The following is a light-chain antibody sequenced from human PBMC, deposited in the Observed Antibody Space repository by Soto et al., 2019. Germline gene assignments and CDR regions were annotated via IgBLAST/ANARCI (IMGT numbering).Light chain of an antibody. J-gene: IGKJ2*01. CDR2: DAS. Sequence: DIQMTQSPSSLSASVGDRVTITCQASQDISSYLNWYQQKPGKAPKLLIYDASNLETGVPSRFSGSGSGTDFTLTISSLQPEDTATYYCQQYDNLPYTFGQGTKLEIK. V-gene: IGKV1-33*01. CDR1: QDISSY. CDR3: QQYDNLPYT.